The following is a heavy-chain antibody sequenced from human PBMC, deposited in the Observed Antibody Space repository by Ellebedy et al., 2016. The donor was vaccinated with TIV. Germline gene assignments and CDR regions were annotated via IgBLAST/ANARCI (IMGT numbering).Heavy chain of an antibody. V-gene: IGHV4-61*01. CDR3: AGDVVWTSSAWFEAFDI. CDR1: GDSVSSGSHY. J-gene: IGHJ3*02. Sequence: MPSETLSLTCTVSGDSVSSGSHYWSWIRQSPGKGLEFIGHIYYSGTTNYNPSLESRVTISVDTSKNQFSLMVNSVSAADTAVYYCAGDVVWTSSAWFEAFDIWGQGTVVTVSS. D-gene: IGHD6-19*01. CDR2: IYYSGTT.